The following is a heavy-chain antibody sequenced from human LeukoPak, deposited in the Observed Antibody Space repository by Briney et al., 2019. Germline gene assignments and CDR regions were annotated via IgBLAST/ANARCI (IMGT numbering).Heavy chain of an antibody. J-gene: IGHJ6*03. V-gene: IGHV1-18*01. Sequence: ASVKVSCKASGYTFTSYGISWVRQAPGQGLEWMGWISAYNGNTNYAQKLQGRVTMTTDTSTSTAYMELRSLRSDDTAVYYCARDVSFHYSYYYMDVWGKGTTVTISS. CDR2: ISAYNGNT. CDR3: ARDVSFHYSYYYMDV. D-gene: IGHD2/OR15-2a*01. CDR1: GYTFTSYG.